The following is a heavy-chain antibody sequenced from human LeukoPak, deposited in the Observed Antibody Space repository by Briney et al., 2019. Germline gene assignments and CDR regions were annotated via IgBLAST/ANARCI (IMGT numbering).Heavy chain of an antibody. CDR3: AREDNYFDY. CDR1: GVSIRSSNSY. CDR2: IYYSGST. J-gene: IGHJ4*02. Sequence: SETLSLTCTVSGVSIRSSNSYWGWIRQPPGKGLEWIGSIYYSGSTYYNPSLKSRVTISVDTSKNQFSLKLSSVTAADTAVYYCAREDNYFDYWGQGTLVTVSS. V-gene: IGHV4-39*07.